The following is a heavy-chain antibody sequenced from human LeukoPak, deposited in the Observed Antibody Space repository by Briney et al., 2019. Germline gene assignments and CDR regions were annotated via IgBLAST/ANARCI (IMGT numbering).Heavy chain of an antibody. CDR3: ARDQGGGYSYGWQSFDY. CDR2: ISSGGTRM. J-gene: IGHJ4*02. V-gene: IGHV3-11*04. CDR1: GFAFSEYY. Sequence: PGGSLRLSCAASGFAFSEYYMTWIRQAPGKGLEWVSYISSGGTRMYYADSVKGRFTIFRDNAKNSLYLQMNSLRAEDTAVYYCARDQGGGYSYGWQSFDYWGQGTLVTVSS. D-gene: IGHD5-18*01.